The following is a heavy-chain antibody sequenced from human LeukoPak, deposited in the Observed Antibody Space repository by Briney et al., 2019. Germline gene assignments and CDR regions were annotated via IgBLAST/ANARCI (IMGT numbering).Heavy chain of an antibody. V-gene: IGHV4-39*07. J-gene: IGHJ4*02. D-gene: IGHD3-10*01. CDR1: GGSISSGPYY. CDR2: IYYGENT. Sequence: SETLSLTCTVSGGSISSGPYYWGWIRQPPGKGLEWIGNIYYGENTYYNPSLKSRVTISVDTSKNQFSLKLSSVTAADTAVYYCARDGDITMVRGALDYWGQGTLVTVSS. CDR3: ARDGDITMVRGALDY.